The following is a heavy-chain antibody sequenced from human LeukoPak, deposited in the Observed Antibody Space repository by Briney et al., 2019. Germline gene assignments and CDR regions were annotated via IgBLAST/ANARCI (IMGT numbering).Heavy chain of an antibody. CDR3: ARDHGGKFDY. J-gene: IGHJ4*02. CDR2: VYNGGT. Sequence: SETLSLTCTVSGGSIRNFYWSWIRQTPGKGLEWIGYVYNGGTNYNPSLKSRVTISVDTSKNQFSLNLNSVTAADTAVYYCARDHGGKFDYWGQGTLVTVSS. D-gene: IGHD4-23*01. CDR1: GGSIRNFY. V-gene: IGHV4-59*01.